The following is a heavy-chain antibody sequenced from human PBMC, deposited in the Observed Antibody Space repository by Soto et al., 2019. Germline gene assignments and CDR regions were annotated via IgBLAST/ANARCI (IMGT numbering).Heavy chain of an antibody. CDR1: GFTFKNFA. CDR2: ISWNSGSI. D-gene: IGHD1-1*01. CDR3: TKGPTTTDWFHP. V-gene: IGHV3-9*01. Sequence: GGSVRLSCTASGFTFKNFAMQWFRQAPGKGLEWVSGISWNSGSINYAASVKGRFTVSRDNARNSLFLQMHSLTSEDSAVYYCTKGPTTTDWFHPWGQGTQVTVSS. J-gene: IGHJ5*02.